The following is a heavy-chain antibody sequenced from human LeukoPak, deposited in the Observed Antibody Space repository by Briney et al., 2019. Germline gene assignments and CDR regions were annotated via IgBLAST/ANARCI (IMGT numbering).Heavy chain of an antibody. CDR2: IYYSGST. Sequence: PSETLSLTCTVSGGSISSYYWSWIRQPPGKGLEWTGYIYYSGSTNYNPSLKSRVAISVDTSKNQFSLKLSSVTAADTAVYYCARDLGDGYNDWGQGTLVTVSS. CDR1: GGSISSYY. V-gene: IGHV4-59*01. D-gene: IGHD5-24*01. CDR3: ARDLGDGYND. J-gene: IGHJ4*02.